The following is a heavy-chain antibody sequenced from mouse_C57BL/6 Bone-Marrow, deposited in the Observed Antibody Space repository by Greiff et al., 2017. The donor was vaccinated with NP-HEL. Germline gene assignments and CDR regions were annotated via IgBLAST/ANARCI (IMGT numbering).Heavy chain of an antibody. CDR1: GFTFSSYA. V-gene: IGHV5-9-1*02. CDR3: TRDQWWLLRDWYFDV. Sequence: EVKLVESGEGLVKPGGSLKLSCAASGFTFSSYAMSWVRQTPEKRLEWVAYISSGGDYIYYADTVKGRFTISRDNARNTLYLQMSSLKSEDTAMYYCTRDQWWLLRDWYFDVWGTGTTVTVSS. J-gene: IGHJ1*03. D-gene: IGHD2-3*01. CDR2: ISSGGDYI.